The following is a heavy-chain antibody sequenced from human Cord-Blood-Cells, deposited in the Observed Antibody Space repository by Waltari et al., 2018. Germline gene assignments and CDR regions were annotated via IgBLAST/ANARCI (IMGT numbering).Heavy chain of an antibody. CDR1: GFTFSSYG. CDR3: ARDRAILTGYDAFDI. V-gene: IGHV3-33*01. D-gene: IGHD3-9*01. J-gene: IGHJ3*02. CDR2: IWYDGSNK. Sequence: ASGFTFSSYGMHWVRQAPGKGLEWVAVIWYDGSNKYYADSVKGRFTISRDNSKNTLYLQMNSLRAEDTAVYYCARDRAILTGYDAFDIWGQGTMVTVSS.